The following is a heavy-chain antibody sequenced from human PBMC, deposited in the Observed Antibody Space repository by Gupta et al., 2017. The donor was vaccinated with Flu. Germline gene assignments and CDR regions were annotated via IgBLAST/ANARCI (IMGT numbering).Heavy chain of an antibody. V-gene: IGHV1-69*01. CDR1: EVTFSTYA. D-gene: IGHD2-15*01. J-gene: IGHJ4*02. CDR3: ARKGGGHCSGGSCYSFDF. CDR2: TLPVFGPN. Sequence: QVQLVKSGAEVKKPGSLGKVSCKASEVTFSTYAINWVRPAPGQGLEWMGWTLPVFGPNNFAKKFQGSVRVTADEPSSHAYMGISSLRSEDTAGYYFARKGGGHCSGGSCYSFDFWGQGTLVTVSS.